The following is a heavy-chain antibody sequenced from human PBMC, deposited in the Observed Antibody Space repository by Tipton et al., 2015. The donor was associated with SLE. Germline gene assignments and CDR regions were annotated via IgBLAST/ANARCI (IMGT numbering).Heavy chain of an antibody. J-gene: IGHJ2*01. CDR3: ARDTYELWSGDNWYFDL. Sequence: SLRLSCAASGFTFSSYGMHWVRQAPGKGLEWVAVISYDGSNKYYADSVKGRFTISRDISKNTLYPQMSSLRPDDTAVYFCARDTYELWSGDNWYFDLWGRGTLVTVSS. CDR1: GFTFSSYG. CDR2: ISYDGSNK. D-gene: IGHD3-3*01. V-gene: IGHV3-30*03.